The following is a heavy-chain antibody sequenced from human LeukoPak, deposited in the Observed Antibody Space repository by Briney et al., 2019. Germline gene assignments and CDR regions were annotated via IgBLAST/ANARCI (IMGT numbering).Heavy chain of an antibody. CDR2: ITWDGGNT. CDR3: VQDIWGTGDP. V-gene: IGHV3-43*01. CDR1: GFTFDDYT. J-gene: IGHJ5*02. Sequence: GGSLRLSCAASGFTFDDYTMHWVRQAPGKGLEWVSLITWDGGNTYYADSVKGRFTISRDNSKNSLYLQMNSLRTEDTALYYCVQDIWGTGDPWGQGTLVTVSS. D-gene: IGHD2-8*02.